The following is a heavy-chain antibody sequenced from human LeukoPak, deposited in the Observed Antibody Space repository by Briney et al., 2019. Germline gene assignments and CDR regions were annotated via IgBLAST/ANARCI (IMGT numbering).Heavy chain of an antibody. Sequence: SETLSLTCTVSGGSITGYYWTWIRQPPGKGLEWIGYIYYSGSSNYNPSLKSRVTISIHTSKNQFSLNLSSVTAADTAVYYCARVFGGGRGGWFDPWGQGTLVAVPS. D-gene: IGHD3-16*01. J-gene: IGHJ5*02. CDR3: ARVFGGGRGGWFDP. V-gene: IGHV4-59*01. CDR1: GGSITGYY. CDR2: IYYSGSS.